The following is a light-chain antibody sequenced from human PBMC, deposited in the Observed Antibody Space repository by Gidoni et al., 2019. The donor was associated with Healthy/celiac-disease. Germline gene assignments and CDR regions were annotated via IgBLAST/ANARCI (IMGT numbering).Light chain of an antibody. CDR3: SSYAGNNNLV. V-gene: IGLV2-8*01. J-gene: IGLJ2*01. CDR2: EVT. CDR1: SSDIGGWNY. Sequence: SALTPPPSASGSPAQSVTISCTGTSSDIGGWNYVSWYQHHPGKAPKPIIYEVTERPSGVPDRFSGSKSGNTASLTVSGLQAEDEADYYCSSYAGNNNLVFGGGTKLTVL.